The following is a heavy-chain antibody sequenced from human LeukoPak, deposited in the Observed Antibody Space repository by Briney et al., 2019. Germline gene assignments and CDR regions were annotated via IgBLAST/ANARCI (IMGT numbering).Heavy chain of an antibody. CDR2: ISSSGSTI. V-gene: IGHV3-11*01. Sequence: GGSLRLSCAASGFTFSDYYMSWIRQAPGKGLEWVSYISSSGSTIYYADSVKGRFTISRDNAKNSLYLQMNSLRAEDTAVYYCAGKWTGAVGSSLPMDVWGQGTTVTVSS. J-gene: IGHJ6*02. D-gene: IGHD6-19*01. CDR1: GFTFSDYY. CDR3: AGKWTGAVGSSLPMDV.